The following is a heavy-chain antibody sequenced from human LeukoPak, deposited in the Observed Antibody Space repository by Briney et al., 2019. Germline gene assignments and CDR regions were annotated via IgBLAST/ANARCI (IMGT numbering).Heavy chain of an antibody. J-gene: IGHJ3*02. D-gene: IGHD3-22*01. Sequence: GGSLRLSCAASGFTVGSNYMSWVRQAPGKGLEWVSIIYSGGNTYYADSVKGRFTISRDNSKNTLYLQMNSLRAEDTAVYYCARSPYYYDSSGYHGAFDIWGQGTMVTVSS. V-gene: IGHV3-53*01. CDR3: ARSPYYYDSSGYHGAFDI. CDR1: GFTVGSNY. CDR2: IYSGGNT.